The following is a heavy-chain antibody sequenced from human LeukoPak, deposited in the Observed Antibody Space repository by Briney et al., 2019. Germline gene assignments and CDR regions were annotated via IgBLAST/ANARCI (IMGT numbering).Heavy chain of an antibody. CDR2: INPSGGST. J-gene: IGHJ4*02. D-gene: IGHD5-12*01. V-gene: IGHV1-46*01. Sequence: ASVKVSCKASGYTFTSYYMHWVRQAPGQGLEWMGIINPSGGSTSYAQKFQGRVTTTRDTSTSTVYMELSSLRSEDTAVYYCARDTNPGYSGYGGVDYWGQGTLVTVSS. CDR3: ARDTNPGYSGYGGVDY. CDR1: GYTFTSYY.